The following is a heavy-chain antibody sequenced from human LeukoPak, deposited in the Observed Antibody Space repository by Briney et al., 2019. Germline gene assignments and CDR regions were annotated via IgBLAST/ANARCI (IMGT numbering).Heavy chain of an antibody. CDR3: ARGPAGHN. V-gene: IGHV3-53*01. CDR2: IYSGGST. CDR1: GFTVSSNH. Sequence: PGGSLRLSCAASGFTVSSNHMSWVCQAPGKRLEWVSVIYSGGSTDYADSVKGRFTISRDNSKSTLYLQMNSLRAEDTAVYHCARGPAGHNWGQGTLVTVSS. J-gene: IGHJ4*02.